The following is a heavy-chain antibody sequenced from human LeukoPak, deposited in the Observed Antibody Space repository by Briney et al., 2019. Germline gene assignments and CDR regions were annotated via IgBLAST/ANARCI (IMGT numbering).Heavy chain of an antibody. CDR3: ARVTYCSGGSCYSFPDY. D-gene: IGHD2-15*01. CDR2: INHSGST. V-gene: IGHV4-34*01. CDR1: GGSFSGYY. J-gene: IGHJ4*02. Sequence: SETLSLTCAVYGGSFSGYYWSWIRQPPGKGLEWIGEINHSGSTNYNPSLKSRVTISVDTSKNQFSLKLSSVTAADTAVYYCARVTYCSGGSCYSFPDYLGQGTLVTVSS.